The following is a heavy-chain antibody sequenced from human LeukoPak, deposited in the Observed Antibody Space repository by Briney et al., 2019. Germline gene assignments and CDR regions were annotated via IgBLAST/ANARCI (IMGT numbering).Heavy chain of an antibody. CDR1: GFTFSSYA. CDR3: AKSTGVVVITTYFDY. D-gene: IGHD3-22*01. V-gene: IGHV3-23*01. CDR2: ISGSGGST. Sequence: GGSLRLSCAASGFTFSSYAMSWVRQAPGEGLEWVSAISGSGGSTYYADSVKGRFTISRDNSKNTLYLQMNSLRAEDTAVYYCAKSTGVVVITTYFDYWGQGTLVTVSS. J-gene: IGHJ4*02.